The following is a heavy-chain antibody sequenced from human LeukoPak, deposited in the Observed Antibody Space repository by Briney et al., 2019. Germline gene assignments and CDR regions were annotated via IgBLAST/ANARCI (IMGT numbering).Heavy chain of an antibody. J-gene: IGHJ4*02. V-gene: IGHV1-2*02. CDR3: AIDYWRGSCGY. D-gene: IGHD3-3*01. CDR1: GYTFTGYY. CDR2: INPNSGGT. Sequence: ASVKVSCKASGYTFTGYYMHWVRQAPGQGLEWMGWINPNSGGTNYAQKFQGRVTMTRNTSISTAYMELSSLRSEDTAVYYCAIDYWRGSCGYWGQGTLVTVSS.